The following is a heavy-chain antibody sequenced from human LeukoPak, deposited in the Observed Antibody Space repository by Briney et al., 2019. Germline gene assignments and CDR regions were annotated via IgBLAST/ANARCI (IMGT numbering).Heavy chain of an antibody. D-gene: IGHD2-2*01. CDR2: IYYSGST. CDR1: GGSISSYY. J-gene: IGHJ4*02. CDR3: ARDPGYCSSTSCPPSG. V-gene: IGHV4-59*01. Sequence: SETLSLTCTVSGGSISSYYWSWIRQPPGKGLEWIGYIYYSGSTNYNPSLKSRVTISVDTSKNQFSLKLSSVTAADTAVYYCARDPGYCSSTSCPPSGWGQGTLVTVSS.